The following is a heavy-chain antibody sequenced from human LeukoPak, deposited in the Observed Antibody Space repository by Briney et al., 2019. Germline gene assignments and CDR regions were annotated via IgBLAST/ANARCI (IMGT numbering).Heavy chain of an antibody. J-gene: IGHJ4*02. D-gene: IGHD2-2*03. Sequence: SETLSLTCTASGYSISSGYYWGWIRQPPGKGLEWIGSIYHSGSTYYNPSLKSRVTISVDTSKNQFSLKLSSVTAADTAVYYCARVDKEITYFYYWGQGTLVTVSS. CDR2: IYHSGST. CDR3: ARVDKEITYFYY. V-gene: IGHV4-38-2*02. CDR1: GYSISSGYY.